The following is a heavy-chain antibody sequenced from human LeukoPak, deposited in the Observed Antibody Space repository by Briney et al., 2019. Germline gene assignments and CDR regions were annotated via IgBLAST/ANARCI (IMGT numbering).Heavy chain of an antibody. J-gene: IGHJ3*02. V-gene: IGHV4-31*03. CDR1: GGSISSGGYY. D-gene: IGHD1-14*01. CDR3: ARVNRLDAFDI. CDR2: IYYSGST. Sequence: SETLSLTCTVSGGSISSGGYYWSWIRQHPGKGLEWIGYIYYSGSTYYNPSLKSRVTISVDTSRNQFSLKLSSVTAADTAVYYCARVNRLDAFDIWGQGTMVTVSS.